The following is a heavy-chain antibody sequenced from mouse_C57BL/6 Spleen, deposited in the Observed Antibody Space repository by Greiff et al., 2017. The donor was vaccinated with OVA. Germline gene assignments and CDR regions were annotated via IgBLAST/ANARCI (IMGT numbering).Heavy chain of an antibody. D-gene: IGHD4-1*01. V-gene: IGHV1-72*01. CDR3: ARETWTGTDYFDY. J-gene: IGHJ2*01. CDR2: IDPNSGGT. Sequence: VQLQQPGAELVKPGASVKLSCKASGYTFTSYWMHWVKQRPGRGLEWIGRIDPNSGGTKYNEKFKSKATLTVDKPSSTAYMQISSLTSEDSAVYYCARETWTGTDYFDYWGQGTTLTVSS. CDR1: GYTFTSYW.